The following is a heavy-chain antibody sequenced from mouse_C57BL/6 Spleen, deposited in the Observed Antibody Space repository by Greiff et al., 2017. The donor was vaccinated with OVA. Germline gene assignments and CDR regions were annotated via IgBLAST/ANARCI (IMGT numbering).Heavy chain of an antibody. V-gene: IGHV1-55*01. Sequence: VQLQQPGAELVKPGASVKMSCKASGYTFTSYWITWVKQRPGQGLEWIGDIYPGSGSTNYNEKFKSKATLTVDTSSSTAYMQLSSLTSEDSAVYYCARVYDYEEDYFDYWGQGTTLTVSS. CDR2: IYPGSGST. CDR3: ARVYDYEEDYFDY. D-gene: IGHD2-4*01. J-gene: IGHJ2*01. CDR1: GYTFTSYW.